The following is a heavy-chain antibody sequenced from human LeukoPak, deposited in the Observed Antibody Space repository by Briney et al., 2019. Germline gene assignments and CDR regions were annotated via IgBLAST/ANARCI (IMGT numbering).Heavy chain of an antibody. CDR1: GFTFSSDW. J-gene: IGHJ4*02. CDR2: IKQDGGEK. CDR3: ARDSLLWTPRY. D-gene: IGHD3-10*01. Sequence: GGSLRLSCAASGFTFSSDWMSWVRQAPGKGLEWVANIKQDGGEKYYVDSVKGRFTISRDNAKNSLYLQMNSLRAEDTAVYYCARDSLLWTPRYWAQGTLVTVSS. V-gene: IGHV3-7*01.